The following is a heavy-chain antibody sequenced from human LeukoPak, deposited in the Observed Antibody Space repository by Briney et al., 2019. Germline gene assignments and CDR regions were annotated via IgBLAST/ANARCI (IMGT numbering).Heavy chain of an antibody. CDR1: GGTFSSYA. D-gene: IGHD3-3*01. V-gene: IGHV1-69*05. J-gene: IGHJ5*02. Sequence: ASVKVSCKASGGTFSSYAISWVRQAPGQGLEWMGRIIPIFGTANYAQKFQGRVTITTDESTSTAYMELSSLRSEDTAVYYCARDTYYFWSGYLGWFDPSGQGTLVTVSS. CDR2: IIPIFGTA. CDR3: ARDTYYFWSGYLGWFDP.